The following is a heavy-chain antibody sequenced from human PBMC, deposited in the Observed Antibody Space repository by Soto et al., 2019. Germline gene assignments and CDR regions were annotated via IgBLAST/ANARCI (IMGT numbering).Heavy chain of an antibody. CDR3: ARASGWSTVNWFDP. Sequence: QVQLVQSGAEVKKPGSSVKVSCKASGGTFSSYTISWVRQAPGQGLEWMGRIIPILGIANYAQKFQGRVTITADKSTSTADMELSSLRSEDTAVYYCARASGWSTVNWFDPWGQGTLVTVSS. J-gene: IGHJ5*02. V-gene: IGHV1-69*02. D-gene: IGHD6-19*01. CDR1: GGTFSSYT. CDR2: IIPILGIA.